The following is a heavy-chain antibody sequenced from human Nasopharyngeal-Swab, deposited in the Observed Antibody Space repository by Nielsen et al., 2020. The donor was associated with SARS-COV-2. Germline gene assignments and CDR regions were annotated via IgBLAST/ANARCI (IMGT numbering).Heavy chain of an antibody. Sequence: SETLSLTCTVSGGSISSSSYYWGWIRQPPGKGLEWIGSIYYSGSTYYNPSLKSRVTISVDTSKNQFSLKLSSVTAADTAVYYCARHWRGYRYGLNLVYYFDYWGQGTLVTVSS. CDR3: ARHWRGYRYGLNLVYYFDY. CDR2: IYYSGST. J-gene: IGHJ4*02. V-gene: IGHV4-39*01. D-gene: IGHD5-18*01. CDR1: GGSISSSSYY.